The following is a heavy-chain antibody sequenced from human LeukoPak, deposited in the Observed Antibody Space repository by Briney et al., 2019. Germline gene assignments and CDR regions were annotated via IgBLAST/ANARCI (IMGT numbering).Heavy chain of an antibody. J-gene: IGHJ4*02. CDR1: GFTFSSNG. D-gene: IGHD1-1*01. V-gene: IGHV3-33*01. Sequence: PGRSLRLSCAASGFTFSSNGMHWVRQAPGKGLEWVAIIWYDGSYKYYADSVKGRFTISRDNSKNTLYLQMNSLRVEDTAVYYCARDWGTTTPTGWLFDYWGQGTLVTVSS. CDR3: ARDWGTTTPTGWLFDY. CDR2: IWYDGSYK.